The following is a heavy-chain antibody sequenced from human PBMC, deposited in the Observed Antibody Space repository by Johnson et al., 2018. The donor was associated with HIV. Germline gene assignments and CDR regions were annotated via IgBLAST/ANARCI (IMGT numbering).Heavy chain of an antibody. J-gene: IGHJ3*02. CDR3: AREEVVVAATQDDAFDI. V-gene: IGHV3-30-3*01. Sequence: QLVESGGDVVQPGTSLRLFCAASGFSFSNSVMHWVRRAPGKGLDWVAGISVDGSNKYYADSVKGRFTISRDNSKNTLYLQLISLRAEDTALYYCAREEVVVAATQDDAFDIWGQGTMVTVSS. CDR2: ISVDGSNK. CDR1: GFSFSNSV. D-gene: IGHD2-15*01.